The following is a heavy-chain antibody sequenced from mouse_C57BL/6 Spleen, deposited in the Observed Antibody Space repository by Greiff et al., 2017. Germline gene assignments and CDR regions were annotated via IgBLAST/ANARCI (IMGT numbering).Heavy chain of an antibody. J-gene: IGHJ2*01. CDR3: GSGRTWGY. CDR2: IYPSDSET. D-gene: IGHD6-1*01. V-gene: IGHV1-61*01. Sequence: VQLQQPGAELVRPGSSVKLSCKASGYTFTSYWMDWAKQRPGQGLEWIGNIYPSDSETHYNQKFKDKATLTVDKSSSTAYMQLCSVTSGDSAGYYSGSGRTWGYWGKGTTLTVSS. CDR1: GYTFTSYW.